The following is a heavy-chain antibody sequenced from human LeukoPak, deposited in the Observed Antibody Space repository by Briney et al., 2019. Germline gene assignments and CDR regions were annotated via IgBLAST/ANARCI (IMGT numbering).Heavy chain of an antibody. J-gene: IGHJ6*03. CDR3: ARGLKGHLPRYYYYYMDV. V-gene: IGHV3-48*04. CDR1: GSTFSPYS. Sequence: PGGSLRLSCAASGSTFSPYSMNWVRQALGKGLEWISYISSSSSVIYYADSVRGRFTISRDNAKNLLSLQMNSLRVEDTAVYFCARGLKGHLPRYYYYYMDVWGKGTTVTVSS. CDR2: ISSSSSVI.